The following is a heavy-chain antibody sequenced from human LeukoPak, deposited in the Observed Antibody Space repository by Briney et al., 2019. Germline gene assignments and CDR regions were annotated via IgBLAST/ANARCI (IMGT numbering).Heavy chain of an antibody. CDR3: ARDYSGSEYFFDY. V-gene: IGHV3-11*01. J-gene: IGHJ4*02. CDR1: GFTFSNYY. D-gene: IGHD1-26*01. CDR2: ISGTGNSK. Sequence: PGGFLRLSCVTSGFTFSNYYMTWIRQAPGKGLEWVSYISGTGNSKYYADSVKGRFTISRDNAKNSLYLQMSSLRAEDTAIYYCARDYSGSEYFFDYWGQGSLVTVSS.